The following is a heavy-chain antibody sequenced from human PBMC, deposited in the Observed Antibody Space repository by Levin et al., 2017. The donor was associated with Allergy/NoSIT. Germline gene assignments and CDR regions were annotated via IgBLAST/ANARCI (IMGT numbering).Heavy chain of an antibody. CDR3: ARVVVVPAAIGTRHQKGYYYYYMDV. CDR2: INPNSGGT. J-gene: IGHJ6*03. D-gene: IGHD2-2*01. CDR1: GYTFTGYY. Sequence: GESLKISCQASGYTFTGYYMHWVRLAPGQGLEWMGRINPNSGGTNYAQKFQGRVTMTRDTSISTAYMELSRLRSDDTAVYYCARVVVVPAAIGTRHQKGYYYYYMDVWGKGTTVTVSS. V-gene: IGHV1-2*06.